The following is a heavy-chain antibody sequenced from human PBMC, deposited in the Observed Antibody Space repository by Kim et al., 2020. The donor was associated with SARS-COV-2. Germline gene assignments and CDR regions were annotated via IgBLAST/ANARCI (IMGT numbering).Heavy chain of an antibody. CDR3: ARDWAYDYCGGGSCYSADY. D-gene: IGHD2-15*01. J-gene: IGHJ4*02. CDR2: INPNSGGT. CDR1: GYTFTGYY. V-gene: IGHV1-2*06. Sequence: ASVKVSCKASGYTFTGYYMHWVRQAPGQGLEWMGRINPNSGGTNYAQKFQGRVTMTRDTSISTAYMELSRLRSDDTAVYYCARDWAYDYCGGGSCYSADYWGQGTLVTVSS.